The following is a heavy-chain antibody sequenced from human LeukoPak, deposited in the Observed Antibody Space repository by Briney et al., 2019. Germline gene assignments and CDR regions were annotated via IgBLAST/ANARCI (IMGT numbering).Heavy chain of an antibody. Sequence: ASVKVSCKASGYTFTSYYMHWVRQAPGQGLEWMGIIDPSGGSTSYAQKFQGRVTMTRDTSTSTVYMELSSLRSEDTAVYYCAREGVVGTGLDLWGQGTLVTVSS. V-gene: IGHV1-46*01. J-gene: IGHJ5*02. CDR1: GYTFTSYY. D-gene: IGHD1-1*01. CDR3: AREGVVGTGLDL. CDR2: IDPSGGST.